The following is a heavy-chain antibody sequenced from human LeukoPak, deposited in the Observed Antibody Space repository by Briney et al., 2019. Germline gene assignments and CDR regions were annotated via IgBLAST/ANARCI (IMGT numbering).Heavy chain of an antibody. CDR3: ARDKDYVWGSYLSGYYFDY. D-gene: IGHD3-16*01. Sequence: GGSLRLSCAASGFTFSSYSMNWVRQAPGKGLEWVSSISSSSSYIYYADSVKGRFTISRDNAKNSLYLQMNSLRAEDTAAYYCARDKDYVWGSYLSGYYFDYWGQGTLVTVSS. V-gene: IGHV3-21*01. J-gene: IGHJ4*02. CDR2: ISSSSSYI. CDR1: GFTFSSYS.